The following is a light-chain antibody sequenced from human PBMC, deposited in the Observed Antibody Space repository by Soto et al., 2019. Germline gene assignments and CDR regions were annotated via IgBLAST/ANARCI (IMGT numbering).Light chain of an antibody. CDR2: VNGDGSH. J-gene: IGLJ3*02. CDR3: QTWVTGTWV. V-gene: IGLV4-69*02. CDR1: SGHSTYA. Sequence: QAVVTQSPSASASLGASVKLTCILSSGHSTYAIAWHQQQPEKGPRYLMKVNGDGSHSKGDGIPDRFSGCSSGAERYLTISSLQSEDEADYHCQTWVTGTWVFGGGTKLTVL.